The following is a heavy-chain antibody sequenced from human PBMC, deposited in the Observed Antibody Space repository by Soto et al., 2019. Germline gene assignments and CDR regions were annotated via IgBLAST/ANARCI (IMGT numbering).Heavy chain of an antibody. J-gene: IGHJ5*02. CDR1: GGTFSNYA. CDR3: ARDIPYTNSFGNGFDP. V-gene: IGHV1-69*01. Sequence: QVRLVQSGAEVKKPGSSVKVSCKASGGTFSNYAITWLRLAPGQGLEWLGGIIPVFGTVNYAQKVQGRVTIAADESTSTASMELNRPRSEDTAVYYCARDIPYTNSFGNGFDPWCQGTLVIVS. D-gene: IGHD6-13*01. CDR2: IIPVFGTV.